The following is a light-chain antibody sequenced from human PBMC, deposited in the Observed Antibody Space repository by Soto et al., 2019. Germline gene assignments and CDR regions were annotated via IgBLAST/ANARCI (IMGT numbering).Light chain of an antibody. V-gene: IGLV2-11*01. J-gene: IGLJ2*01. CDR3: CSYAGSDTSV. Sequence: QSVLTQPRSVSGSPGQSVTISCTGTSSDVGTYNYVSWYQQHPGKAPKLMIYDVSQRPSGVPDRFSGSKSGNTASLTISGLQAEDESDYYCCSYAGSDTSVFGGGTKLTVL. CDR2: DVS. CDR1: SSDVGTYNY.